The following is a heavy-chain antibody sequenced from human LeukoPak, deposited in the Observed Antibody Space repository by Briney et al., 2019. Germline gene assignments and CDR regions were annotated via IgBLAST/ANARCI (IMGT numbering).Heavy chain of an antibody. CDR1: GGSFSGYY. D-gene: IGHD3-9*01. CDR2: INHSGST. J-gene: IGHJ4*02. Sequence: SSETLSLTCAVYGGSFSGYYWSWIRQPPGKGLEWIGEINHSGSTNYNPSLKSRVTISVDTSKNQVSLKLRSGTAADTAVYYCARILGDYNILTGLYLNYNFDYWGQGTLVTVSS. V-gene: IGHV4-34*01. CDR3: ARILGDYNILTGLYLNYNFDY.